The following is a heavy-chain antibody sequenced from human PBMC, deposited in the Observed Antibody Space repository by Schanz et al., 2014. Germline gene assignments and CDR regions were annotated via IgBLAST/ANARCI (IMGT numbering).Heavy chain of an antibody. CDR3: LAPDYGMDV. J-gene: IGHJ6*02. Sequence: DVQLLESGGGLVQPGGSLRLSCAASGFTFTNYAMSWVRQAPGKGLEWVANIKRDGSEKNYLDSVKGRFTISRDNAKNSLFLQMNSLRAEDTAVYYCLAPDYGMDVWGQGTTVTVSS. CDR2: IKRDGSEK. V-gene: IGHV3-7*02. CDR1: GFTFTNYA.